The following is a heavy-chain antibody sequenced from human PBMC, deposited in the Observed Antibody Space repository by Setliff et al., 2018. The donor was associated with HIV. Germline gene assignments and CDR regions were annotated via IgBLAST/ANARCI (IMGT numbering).Heavy chain of an antibody. CDR1: GFTFSRYE. V-gene: IGHV3-48*03. J-gene: IGHJ4*02. Sequence: GGSLRLSCAASGFTFSRYEMNWVRQAPGKGLEWVSYISSSGGTIYYADSVKGRFTISRDNANNLVYLKMNSLRVEDTAVYFCARWGSGSYARVFDYWGQGMLVTVSS. CDR3: ARWGSGSYARVFDY. D-gene: IGHD1-26*01. CDR2: ISSSGGTI.